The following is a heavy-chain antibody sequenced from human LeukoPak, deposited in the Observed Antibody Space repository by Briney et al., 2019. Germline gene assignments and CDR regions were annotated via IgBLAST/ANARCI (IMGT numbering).Heavy chain of an antibody. Sequence: PGGSLRLSCAASGFTFSNYAMSWVRQAPGKGLEWVSAISGSGLRTYHADSVKGRFTISRDISKNTLYLQMDSLRAEDTAVYYCAKDRVTMIVVVAFDIWGQGTMVTVSS. J-gene: IGHJ3*02. CDR1: GFTFSNYA. CDR2: ISGSGLRT. CDR3: AKDRVTMIVVVAFDI. D-gene: IGHD3-22*01. V-gene: IGHV3-23*01.